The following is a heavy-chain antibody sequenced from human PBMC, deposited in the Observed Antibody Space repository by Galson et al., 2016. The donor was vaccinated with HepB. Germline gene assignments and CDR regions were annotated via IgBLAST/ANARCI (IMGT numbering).Heavy chain of an antibody. CDR1: GDSITGTYYY. J-gene: IGHJ6*04. CDR3: ARDTMSALDV. V-gene: IGHV4-61*02. CDR2: ADVLGGA. D-gene: IGHD3-3*01. Sequence: TLSLTCDVSGDSITGTYYYWSWIRQPAGRGLEWIGRADVLGGANYSPSLKNQVTILVDPSKNQFSLTLTSVTAADTAVYYCARDTMSALDVWGKGTTVRVSA.